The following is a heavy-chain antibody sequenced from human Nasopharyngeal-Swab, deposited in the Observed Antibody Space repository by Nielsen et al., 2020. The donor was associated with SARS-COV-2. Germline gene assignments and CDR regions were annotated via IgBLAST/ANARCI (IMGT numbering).Heavy chain of an antibody. J-gene: IGHJ4*02. V-gene: IGHV2-26*01. Sequence: VRQMPGKALEWLAHIFSNDEKSYSTSLKSRLTISKDTSKSQVVLTMTNMDPVDTATYYCARIDYDYVWGSYRYTGGYFDYWGQGTLVTVSS. CDR3: ARIDYDYVWGSYRYTGGYFDY. CDR2: IFSNDEK. D-gene: IGHD3-16*02.